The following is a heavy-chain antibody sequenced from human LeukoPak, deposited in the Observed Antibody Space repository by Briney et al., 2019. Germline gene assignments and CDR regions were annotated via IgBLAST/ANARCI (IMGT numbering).Heavy chain of an antibody. CDR1: GGSTSSSIYY. CDR2: IYDSGIT. CDR3: ARASSYYFDY. J-gene: IGHJ4*02. V-gene: IGHV4-39*01. Sequence: PSETLSLTCTVSGGSTSSSIYYWDWIRQPPGKGLEWIGNIYDSGITHYNPSLESRVTISVDTSKNQFSLKLSSVTAADTAVYYCARASSYYFDYWGQGTLVTVSS.